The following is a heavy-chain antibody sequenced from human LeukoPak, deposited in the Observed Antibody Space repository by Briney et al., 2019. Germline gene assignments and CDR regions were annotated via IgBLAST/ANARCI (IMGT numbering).Heavy chain of an antibody. D-gene: IGHD5-18*01. CDR2: ISGSGGST. CDR1: GFTFSSYA. CDR3: ARVSGRRVDTAMETYYYYYGMDV. V-gene: IGHV3-23*01. J-gene: IGHJ6*02. Sequence: GGSLRLSCAASGFTFSSYAMSWVRQAPGKGLEWVSAISGSGGSTYYADSVKGRFTISRDNSKNTLYLQMGSLRAEDMAVYYCARVSGRRVDTAMETYYYYYGMDVWGQGTTVTVSS.